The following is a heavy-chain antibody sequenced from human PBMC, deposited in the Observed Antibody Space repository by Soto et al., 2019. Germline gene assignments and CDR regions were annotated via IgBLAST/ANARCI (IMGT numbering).Heavy chain of an antibody. D-gene: IGHD4-17*01. V-gene: IGHV4-39*01. J-gene: IGHJ6*02. CDR1: GGSISSSSYY. Sequence: LSLTCNVSGGSISSSSYYWGWIRQPPGKGLEWIGSIYYSGSTNYNPSLKSRVSISVDTSKNQFSLKLTSVTAADTAVYFCASLAVTTFRFRDYYYGMDVWGQGTTVTVSS. CDR2: IYYSGST. CDR3: ASLAVTTFRFRDYYYGMDV.